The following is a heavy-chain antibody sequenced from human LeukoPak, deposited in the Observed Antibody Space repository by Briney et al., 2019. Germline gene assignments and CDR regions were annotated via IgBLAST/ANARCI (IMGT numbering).Heavy chain of an antibody. D-gene: IGHD1-1*01. J-gene: IGHJ4*02. CDR1: GVSVSGNNW. CDR2: IHYSGDI. V-gene: IGHV4-4*02. Sequence: PSETLSLTCAVSGVSVSGNNWWTWVRQPPGKGLEWIGEIHYSGDIKYTPSLKTRVSLSMDTSRNRLSLNLNSVTVADTAVYYCATRDETRTRMFPPDSWGQGTRVTVSS. CDR3: ATRDETRTRMFPPDS.